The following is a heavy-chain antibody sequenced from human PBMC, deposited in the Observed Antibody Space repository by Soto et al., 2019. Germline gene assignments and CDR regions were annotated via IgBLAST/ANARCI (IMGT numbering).Heavy chain of an antibody. Sequence: QVQLQESGPGRVKPSGTLSLTCTVSGGSMSSSNWWNWVRQSPGKGLEWIGEAHHSGRTNYNPSLKSPVTISVDKSKNHFSLKLSSVTAADTAVYYCARSEATGLDYWGQGTLVTVSS. J-gene: IGHJ4*02. D-gene: IGHD1-26*01. CDR3: ARSEATGLDY. CDR2: AHHSGRT. V-gene: IGHV4-4*02. CDR1: GGSMSSSNW.